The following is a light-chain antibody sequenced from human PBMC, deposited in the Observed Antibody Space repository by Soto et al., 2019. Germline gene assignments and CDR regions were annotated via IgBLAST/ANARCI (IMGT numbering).Light chain of an antibody. J-gene: IGKJ4*01. CDR2: DAS. CDR3: QQYDHLSLT. CDR1: RGITNS. Sequence: DIQMTQSPSSLSASVTDRVTITCQASRGITNSLNWYQQKPGKAPNLLIFDASNLDAGVPSRFSGSGSGTYFTFTIHSLQPEDVATYYCQQYDHLSLTFGGGTKVEIK. V-gene: IGKV1-33*01.